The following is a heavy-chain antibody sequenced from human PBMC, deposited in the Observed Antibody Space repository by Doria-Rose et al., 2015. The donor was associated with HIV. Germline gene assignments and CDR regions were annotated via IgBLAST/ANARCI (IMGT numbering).Heavy chain of an antibody. CDR1: GVSLSSPGMG. CDR2: ISTDDER. J-gene: IGHJ4*02. D-gene: IGHD6-13*01. Sequence: QVTLKESGPVLVKPTETLTLTCTVSGVSLSSPGMGVSWIRQPPGKALEWLANISTDDERSYKSSLKSRLTISRVTSKSQVVITMTDMDPVDTATYYCARIKSSRWYHKYYFDFWGQGTLVIVSA. CDR3: ARIKSSRWYHKYYFDF. V-gene: IGHV2-26*01.